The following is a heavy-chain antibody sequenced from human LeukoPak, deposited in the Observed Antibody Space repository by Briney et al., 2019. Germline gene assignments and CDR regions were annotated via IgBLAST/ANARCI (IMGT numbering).Heavy chain of an antibody. CDR2: IKGDGNEK. D-gene: IGHD3-10*01. V-gene: IGHV3-7*01. J-gene: IGHJ5*01. Sequence: GGSLRLPCAASGFSFSRYWMNWVRQAPGKGLEWVANIKGDGNEKNYVDSVKGRFSISRDNARNSLYLQMDSLRAEDTAVYYCAKEGAYPIITYDSWGQGALVTVSS. CDR3: AKEGAYPIITYDS. CDR1: GFSFSRYW.